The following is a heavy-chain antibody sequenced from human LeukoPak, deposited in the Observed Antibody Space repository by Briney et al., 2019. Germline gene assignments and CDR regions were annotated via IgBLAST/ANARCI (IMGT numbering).Heavy chain of an antibody. D-gene: IGHD3-22*01. CDR1: GGSISSYY. Sequence: SETLSLTCAVSGGSISSYYWSWIRQPAGKGLEWIGRIYTSGSTNYNPSLKSRVTMSVDTSKNQFSLKLSSVTAADTAVYYCAGDPMIGFVVDWGQGTLVTVSS. CDR2: IYTSGST. CDR3: AGDPMIGFVVD. V-gene: IGHV4-4*07. J-gene: IGHJ4*02.